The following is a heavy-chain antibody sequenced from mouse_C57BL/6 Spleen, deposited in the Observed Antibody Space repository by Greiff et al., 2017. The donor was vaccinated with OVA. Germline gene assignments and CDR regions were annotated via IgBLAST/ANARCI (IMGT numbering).Heavy chain of an antibody. CDR3: TRPTMITGEDV. Sequence: VQLQQSGAELVRPGASVKLSCTASGFNIKDDYMHWVKQRPEQGLEWIGWIDPENGDTEYASKFQGKATITADTSSNTAYLQLSSLTSEDTAVYYCTRPTMITGEDVWGTGTTVTVSS. CDR2: IDPENGDT. CDR1: GFNIKDDY. J-gene: IGHJ1*03. D-gene: IGHD2-4*01. V-gene: IGHV14-4*01.